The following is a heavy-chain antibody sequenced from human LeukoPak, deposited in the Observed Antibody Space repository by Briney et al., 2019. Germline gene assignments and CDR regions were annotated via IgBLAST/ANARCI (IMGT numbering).Heavy chain of an antibody. CDR3: ARVDYGDYSKDFDY. CDR1: GGXFSGYX. J-gene: IGHJ4*02. CDR2: INHSGST. Sequence: VYGGXFSGYXWSWIRQPPXXXXEWIGEINHSGSTNYNPSLKSRVTMSVDTSKNQFSLKVNSMTAADTAVYYCARVDYGDYSKDFDYWGQGTLVTVSS. D-gene: IGHD4-17*01. V-gene: IGHV4-34*01.